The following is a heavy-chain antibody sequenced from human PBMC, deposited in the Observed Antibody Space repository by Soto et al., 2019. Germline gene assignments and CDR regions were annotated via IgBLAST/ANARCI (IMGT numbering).Heavy chain of an antibody. J-gene: IGHJ4*02. V-gene: IGHV1-2*02. D-gene: IGHD2-2*01. CDR1: GYTFSDYY. CDR3: AREPAAAKPEGVDF. CDR2: INPNSGGT. Sequence: AAVKVSCKASGYTFSDYYIHWVRQAPGQGLEWMGWINPNSGGTKYAPKFQGGVTMTRDTSITTAYMELSRLRSGDTAVYYCAREPAAAKPEGVDFWGQGTLVTVSS.